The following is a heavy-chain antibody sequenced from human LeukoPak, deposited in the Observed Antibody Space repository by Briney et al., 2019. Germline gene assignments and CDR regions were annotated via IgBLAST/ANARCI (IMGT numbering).Heavy chain of an antibody. CDR1: GYTFTSYG. J-gene: IGHJ4*02. CDR2: ISAYNGNT. CDR3: ARDDWGAMVRGVPHY. Sequence: GASVKVSCKASGYTFTSYGISWVRQAPGQGVEWMGWISAYNGNTNYAQKLQGRVTMTTHTSTSTAYMELRSLRSDYTAVYYCARDDWGAMVRGVPHYWGQGTLVTVSS. D-gene: IGHD3-10*01. V-gene: IGHV1-18*01.